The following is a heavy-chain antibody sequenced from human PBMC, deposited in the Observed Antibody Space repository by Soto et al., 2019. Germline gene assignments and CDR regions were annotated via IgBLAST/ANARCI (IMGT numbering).Heavy chain of an antibody. CDR2: IIPILGIA. CDR1: GGTFSSYT. Sequence: QVQLVQSGAEVKKPGSSVKVSCKASGGTFSSYTISWVRQAPGQGLEWMGRIIPILGIANYAQKFQGRVTITAEKSTSTAYMELSSLRSEDTAVYYCARVGGAHTFDYWGQGTLVTVSS. V-gene: IGHV1-69*02. CDR3: ARVGGAHTFDY. D-gene: IGHD3-16*01. J-gene: IGHJ4*02.